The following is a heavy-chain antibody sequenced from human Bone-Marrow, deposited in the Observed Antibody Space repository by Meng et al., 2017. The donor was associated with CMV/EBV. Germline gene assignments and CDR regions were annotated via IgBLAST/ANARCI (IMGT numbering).Heavy chain of an antibody. V-gene: IGHV3-30*02. CDR1: GFTFSSYG. Sequence: GESLKISCAASGFTFSSYGMHWVRQAPGKGLEWVAVIWYDGSNKYYADSVKGRFTISRDNSKNTLYLQMNSLRAEDTAVDYCAKGSDCSGGSCYYYGMDVWGQGTTVTVSS. D-gene: IGHD2-15*01. CDR3: AKGSDCSGGSCYYYGMDV. J-gene: IGHJ6*02. CDR2: IWYDGSNK.